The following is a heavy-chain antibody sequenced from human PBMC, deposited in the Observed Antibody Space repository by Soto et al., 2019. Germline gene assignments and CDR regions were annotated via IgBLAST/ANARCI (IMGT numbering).Heavy chain of an antibody. CDR2: ISGSGGST. CDR3: AESTSGWYNFDY. V-gene: IGHV3-23*01. J-gene: IGHJ4*02. Sequence: PGGSLRLSCAVSGFTFSSYAMNWVRQAPGRGLEWVSGISGSGGSTNYADSVKGRFTISRDNSKNTLYLQMNSLRAEDTAVYYCAESTSGWYNFDYWGQGTLVTVSS. D-gene: IGHD6-19*01. CDR1: GFTFSSYA.